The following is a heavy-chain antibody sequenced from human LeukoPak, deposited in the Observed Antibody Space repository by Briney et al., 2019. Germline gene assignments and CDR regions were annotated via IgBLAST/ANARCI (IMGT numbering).Heavy chain of an antibody. CDR2: IRNKANSYTI. CDR1: GFTLSDHY. D-gene: IGHD2-15*01. CDR3: TTSRPYSALDY. V-gene: IGHV3-72*01. J-gene: IGHJ4*02. Sequence: GGSLRLSCAASGFTLSDHYMDWVRQAPGKGLEWVGHIRNKANSYTIEYAASVKGRFTISRDDSKNSLYLQMNSLKTGDTAVYYCTTSRPYSALDYWGQGTLVTVSS.